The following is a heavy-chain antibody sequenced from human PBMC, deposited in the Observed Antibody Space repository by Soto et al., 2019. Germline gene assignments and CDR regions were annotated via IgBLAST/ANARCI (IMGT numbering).Heavy chain of an antibody. D-gene: IGHD3-3*01. CDR2: IYSGCST. J-gene: IGHJ2*01. CDR1: GFTVSSNY. CDR3: ARDSSVILGVVITAGVCDC. V-gene: IGHV3-53*01. Sequence: GGSLRLSCAASGFTVSSNYMSWVRQAPGKGLEWVSVIYSGCSTYYADSVKGRFTITRDNSKNKLYLQINSLRAEDTAVYYCARDSSVILGVVITAGVCDCGGRGTLVT.